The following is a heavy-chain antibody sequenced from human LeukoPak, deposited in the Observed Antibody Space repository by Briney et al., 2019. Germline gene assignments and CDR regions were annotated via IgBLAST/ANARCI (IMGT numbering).Heavy chain of an antibody. CDR3: AKRGVVIRVFLVGFHKEAYYFDS. V-gene: IGHV3-23*01. CDR1: GITLSNYG. Sequence: PGGSLRLSRAVCGITLSNYGMSWVRQARGKGLEWVAGLRCSGGGTNYADSVEGRFTISRDNPKNTLYLQMNSLRAEDKAVYFCAKRGVVIRVFLVGFHKEAYYFDSWGQGALVTVSS. J-gene: IGHJ4*02. D-gene: IGHD3-10*01. CDR2: LRCSGGGT.